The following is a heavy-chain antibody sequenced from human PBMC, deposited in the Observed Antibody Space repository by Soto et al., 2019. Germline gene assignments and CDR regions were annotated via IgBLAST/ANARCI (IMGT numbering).Heavy chain of an antibody. D-gene: IGHD3-22*01. CDR2: TYYRSKWYN. CDR1: GDSVSSNSAA. CDR3: ARTDYDSSGYYYHLFDY. V-gene: IGHV6-1*01. J-gene: IGHJ4*02. Sequence: SQTLSLTCAISGDSVSSNSAAWNWIRQSPSRGLEWLGRTYYRSKWYNDYAVSVKSRITINPDTSKNQFSLQLNSVTPDDTAVYYCARTDYDSSGYYYHLFDYWGQGTLVTVSS.